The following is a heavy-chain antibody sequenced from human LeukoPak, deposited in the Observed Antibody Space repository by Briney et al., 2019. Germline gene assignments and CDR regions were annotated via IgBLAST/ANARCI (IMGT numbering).Heavy chain of an antibody. CDR1: GFTFSSYA. Sequence: GGSLRLSCAASGFTFSSYAMSWVRQAPGKGLEWVSRISGSGGSIYYADSVKGRFTISRDKSKNTLYLQMNSLRAEDTAVYYCAKGSGYDPLDYWGQGTLVTVSS. V-gene: IGHV3-23*01. CDR3: AKGSGYDPLDY. D-gene: IGHD5-12*01. J-gene: IGHJ4*02. CDR2: ISGSGGSI.